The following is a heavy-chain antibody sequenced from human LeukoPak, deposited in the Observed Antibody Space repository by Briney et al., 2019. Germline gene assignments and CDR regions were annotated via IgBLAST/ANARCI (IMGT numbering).Heavy chain of an antibody. V-gene: IGHV3-21*01. Sequence: GGSLRLSCAASGFTFSYFYMTWIRQAPGKGLEWVSSISSSSSYIYYADSVKGRFTISRDNAKNSLYLQMNSLRAEDTAVYYCARDPPYYYDSSGYAFDYWGQGTLVTVSS. J-gene: IGHJ4*02. CDR2: ISSSSSYI. CDR3: ARDPPYYYDSSGYAFDY. D-gene: IGHD3-22*01. CDR1: GFTFSYFY.